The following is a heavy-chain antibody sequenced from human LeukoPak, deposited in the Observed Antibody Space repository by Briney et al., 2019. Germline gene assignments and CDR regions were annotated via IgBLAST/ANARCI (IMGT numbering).Heavy chain of an antibody. CDR1: GFTFSDYY. J-gene: IGHJ6*03. V-gene: IGHV3-11*01. Sequence: GGSLRLSCAASGFTFSDYYMSWIRQAPGKGLECVSYISSSGSTISYADSVKGRFTISRDNAENSLYLQMNSLRAEDTAVYYCARGCSGGSCYSSYYYYYMDVWGKGTTVTVSS. D-gene: IGHD2-15*01. CDR2: ISSSGSTI. CDR3: ARGCSGGSCYSSYYYYYMDV.